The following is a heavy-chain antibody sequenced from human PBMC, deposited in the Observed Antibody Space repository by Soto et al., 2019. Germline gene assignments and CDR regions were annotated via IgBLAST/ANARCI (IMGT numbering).Heavy chain of an antibody. Sequence: SVKVSCKASGGTFSSYTISWVRQAPGQGLEWMGRIIPILGIANYAQKFQGRVTMTTDTSTSTAYMELRSLRSDDTAVYYCARVDGSGSYVTIWGQGTLVTVSS. J-gene: IGHJ4*02. CDR2: IIPILGIA. V-gene: IGHV1-69*02. D-gene: IGHD3-10*01. CDR1: GGTFSSYT. CDR3: ARVDGSGSYVTI.